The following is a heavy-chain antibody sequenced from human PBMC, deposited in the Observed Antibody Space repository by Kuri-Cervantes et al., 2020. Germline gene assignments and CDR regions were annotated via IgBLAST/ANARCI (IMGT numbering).Heavy chain of an antibody. CDR2: IKVDGSEK. D-gene: IGHD3-10*01. Sequence: GGSLRLSCVASGFTFYKYWMSWVRQAPGKGLEWVANIKVDGSEKNYLDSVKGRFTISRDNAKSSVYLQVNSLRADDTAVYYCARDGEVWFGEYYFDYWGQGTLVTVSS. J-gene: IGHJ4*02. CDR3: ARDGEVWFGEYYFDY. CDR1: GFTFYKYW. V-gene: IGHV3-7*01.